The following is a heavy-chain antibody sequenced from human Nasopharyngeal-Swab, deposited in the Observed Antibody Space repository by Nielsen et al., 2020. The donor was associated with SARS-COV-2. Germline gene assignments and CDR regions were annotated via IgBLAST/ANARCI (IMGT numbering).Heavy chain of an antibody. V-gene: IGHV1-24*01. D-gene: IGHD3-3*01. CDR3: ATGLPLLRFLEWLLY. J-gene: IGHJ4*02. Sequence: WVRQAPGQRLEWMGGFDPEDGETIYAQKFQGRVTMTEDTSTDTAYMELSSLRSEDTAVYYCATGLPLLRFLEWLLYWGQGTLVTVSS. CDR2: FDPEDGET.